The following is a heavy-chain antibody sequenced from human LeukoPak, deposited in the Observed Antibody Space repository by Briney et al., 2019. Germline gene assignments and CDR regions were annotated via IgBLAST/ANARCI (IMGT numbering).Heavy chain of an antibody. CDR2: IKRKTDGGTT. D-gene: IGHD3-22*01. Sequence: GGSLRLSCAASGFTFSSYGMHWVRQAPGKGLEWVGRIKRKTDGGTTDYAAPVKGRFTISRDDSKNTLYLQLDSLKTEDTAVYYCTTLTAFYQSSGYYSFWGQGTLVTVSS. V-gene: IGHV3-15*07. CDR3: TTLTAFYQSSGYYSF. J-gene: IGHJ4*02. CDR1: GFTFSSYG.